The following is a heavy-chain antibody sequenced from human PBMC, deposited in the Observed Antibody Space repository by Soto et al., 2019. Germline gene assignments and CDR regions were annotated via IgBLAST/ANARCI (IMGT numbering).Heavy chain of an antibody. Sequence: GGSLRLSCAASGFTFSSYWMSWVRQAPGKGLEWVANIKQDGSEKYYVDSVKGRFTISRDNAKNSLYLQMNSLRAEDTAVYYCARDRGIVLMVYATYFDYWGQGTLVTVSS. CDR2: IKQDGSEK. CDR1: GFTFSSYW. D-gene: IGHD2-8*01. V-gene: IGHV3-7*01. J-gene: IGHJ4*02. CDR3: ARDRGIVLMVYATYFDY.